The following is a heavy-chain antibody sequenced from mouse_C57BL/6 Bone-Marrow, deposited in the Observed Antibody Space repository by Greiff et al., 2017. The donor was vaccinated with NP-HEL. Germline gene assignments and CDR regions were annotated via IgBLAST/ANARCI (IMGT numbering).Heavy chain of an antibody. CDR1: GYTFTSYW. CDR2: IDPSDSYT. J-gene: IGHJ1*03. Sequence: QVQLQQPGAELVMPGASVKLSCKASGYTFTSYWMHWVKQRPGQGLEWIGEIDPSDSYTNYNQKFKGKSTLTVDKSSSTAYMQLSSLTSEDSAVYYCAREGSTTVVGYWYFDVWGTGTTVTVSS. V-gene: IGHV1-69*01. CDR3: AREGSTTVVGYWYFDV. D-gene: IGHD1-1*01.